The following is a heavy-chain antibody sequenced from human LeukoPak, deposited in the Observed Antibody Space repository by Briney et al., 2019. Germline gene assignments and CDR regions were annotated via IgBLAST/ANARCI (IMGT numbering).Heavy chain of an antibody. CDR2: IIPMFGTA. CDR1: GGTFSSYA. CDR3: ASVTMVVSRSEAGAFDI. J-gene: IGHJ3*02. D-gene: IGHD5/OR15-5a*01. Sequence: SVKVSCKASGGTFSSYAITWVRQAPGQGLEWMGGIIPMFGTANYAQKFQGGVTITTDESTRTAYMDLSSLRSEDTAVYYCASVTMVVSRSEAGAFDIWGQGTLVTVSS. V-gene: IGHV1-69*05.